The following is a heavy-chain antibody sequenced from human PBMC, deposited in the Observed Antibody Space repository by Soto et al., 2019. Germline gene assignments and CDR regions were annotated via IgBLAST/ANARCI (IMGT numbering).Heavy chain of an antibody. J-gene: IGHJ4*02. D-gene: IGHD3-9*01. V-gene: IGHV3-21*01. Sequence: EVQLVESGGGLVKPGGSLRLSCAASGFTFSSYSMNWVRQAPGKGLEWVSSISSSSSYIYYADSVKGRFTISRDNAKNSLDLQMNSLRAEDTAVYYCARVDYDILTGSLDYWGQGTLVTVSS. CDR3: ARVDYDILTGSLDY. CDR1: GFTFSSYS. CDR2: ISSSSSYI.